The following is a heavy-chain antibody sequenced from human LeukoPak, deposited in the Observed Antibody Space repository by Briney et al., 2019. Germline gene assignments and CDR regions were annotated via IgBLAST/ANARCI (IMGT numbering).Heavy chain of an antibody. D-gene: IGHD1-7*01. CDR3: ARHAGGTTYDY. Sequence: SETLSLTCTVSGGSIRSYYWSWIRQPPGKGLEWIGYISYSGSTNYSPSLKSRVTISVDTSKNQFSLKLSSVTAADTAAYYCARHAGGTTYDYWGQGTLVTVSS. V-gene: IGHV4-59*08. CDR1: GGSIRSYY. CDR2: ISYSGST. J-gene: IGHJ4*02.